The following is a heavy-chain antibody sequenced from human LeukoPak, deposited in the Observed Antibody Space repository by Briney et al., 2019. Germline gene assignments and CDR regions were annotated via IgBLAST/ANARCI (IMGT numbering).Heavy chain of an antibody. CDR2: IRYDRSNK. CDR1: GFTFSGYG. Sequence: GGSLRLSCAASGFTFSGYGMHWVRHAPGKGLEWVAFIRYDRSNKYYADSVKGRLTISRDNSKNTLYLQMNSLRAEDTAVYYCAKALHGSGLNLFDYWGQGTLVTVSS. CDR3: AKALHGSGLNLFDY. D-gene: IGHD3-10*01. J-gene: IGHJ4*02. V-gene: IGHV3-30*02.